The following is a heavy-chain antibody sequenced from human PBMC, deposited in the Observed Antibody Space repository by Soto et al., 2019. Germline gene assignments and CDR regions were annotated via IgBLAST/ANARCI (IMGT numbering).Heavy chain of an antibody. D-gene: IGHD2-8*01. Sequence: SVKVSCKASGFTFTSSAVQWVRQARGQRLEWIGWIVVGSGNTNYAQKFQERVTITRDMSTSTAYMELSSLRSEDTAVYYCAAEDCTNGVCEYYYGMDVWGQGTTVTVSS. V-gene: IGHV1-58*01. CDR3: AAEDCTNGVCEYYYGMDV. CDR2: IVVGSGNT. CDR1: GFTFTSSA. J-gene: IGHJ6*02.